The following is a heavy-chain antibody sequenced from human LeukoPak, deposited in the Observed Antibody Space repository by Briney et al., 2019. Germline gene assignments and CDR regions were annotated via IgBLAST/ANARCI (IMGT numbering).Heavy chain of an antibody. V-gene: IGHV5-51*01. CDR2: IYPGDSDT. D-gene: IGHD5-12*01. CDR1: GYSFTSYW. Sequence: GESLKISCKGSGYSFTSYWIGWVRQMPGKGLEWMGIIYPGDSDTRYSPSFQGQVTISADKSISTAYPQWSSLKASDTAMYYCASGERYSGYDLAYWGQGTLVTVSS. J-gene: IGHJ4*02. CDR3: ASGERYSGYDLAY.